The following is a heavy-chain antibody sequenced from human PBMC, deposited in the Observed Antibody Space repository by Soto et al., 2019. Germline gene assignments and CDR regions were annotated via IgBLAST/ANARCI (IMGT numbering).Heavy chain of an antibody. CDR1: GFTFSTSA. CDR3: AREEFEAGRGHFGC. D-gene: IGHD6-13*01. V-gene: IGHV3-30-3*01. J-gene: IGHJ4*02. Sequence: QVQVVESWGGVVQPGGSLRLSCAASGFTFSTSAMHWVRQAPGKGLEWMAMISYGGNNKYYADSVKGRFTISRDISESRLDLQMNSLRTEDTAVYYCAREEFEAGRGHFGCWGQGTVVSVSS. CDR2: ISYGGNNK.